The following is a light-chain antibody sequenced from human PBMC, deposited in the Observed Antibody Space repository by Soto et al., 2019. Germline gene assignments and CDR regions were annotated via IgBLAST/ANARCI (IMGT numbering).Light chain of an antibody. Sequence: QSVLSQPPSVSGAPGQRVTISCTGSSSNIGAGYDVHWYQQLPGTAPKLLIYGNSNRPSGVPDRFSGSKSGTSASLAITGLQAEDGADYYCQSYDRSLSGFYVFGTGTKVTVL. V-gene: IGLV1-40*01. J-gene: IGLJ1*01. CDR1: SSNIGAGYD. CDR3: QSYDRSLSGFYV. CDR2: GNS.